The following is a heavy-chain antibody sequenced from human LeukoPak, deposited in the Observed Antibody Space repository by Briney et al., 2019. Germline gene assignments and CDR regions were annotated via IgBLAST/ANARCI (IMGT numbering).Heavy chain of an antibody. CDR2: IYPGDSDT. Sequence: GESLKISCKASGYSFTKYWIGWVRQMPGKGLESMGMIYPGDSDTRYSPSFQGQVTISADKSISTAYLQWSSLKASDTAMYYCARHGYSRTWFLFDYWGQGTLVTVSS. J-gene: IGHJ4*02. CDR1: GYSFTKYW. D-gene: IGHD6-13*01. CDR3: ARHGYSRTWFLFDY. V-gene: IGHV5-51*01.